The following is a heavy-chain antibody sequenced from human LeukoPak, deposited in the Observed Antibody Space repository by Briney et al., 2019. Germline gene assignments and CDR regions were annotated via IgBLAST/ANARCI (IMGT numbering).Heavy chain of an antibody. CDR2: IRSTANGYAT. Sequence: GGSLRLSCAASGFTFSGSALHWVRQASGKGLEWVGRIRSTANGYATAYAASVKGRFTISRDNSKNTLSLQMNSLRVEDTAVYYCARKKEYSSSWVAFDIWGQGTMVTVSS. V-gene: IGHV3-73*01. CDR1: GFTFSGSA. D-gene: IGHD6-13*01. J-gene: IGHJ3*02. CDR3: ARKKEYSSSWVAFDI.